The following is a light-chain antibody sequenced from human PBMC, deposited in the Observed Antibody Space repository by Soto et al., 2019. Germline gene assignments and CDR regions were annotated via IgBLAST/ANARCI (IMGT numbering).Light chain of an antibody. CDR1: QSISSR. V-gene: IGKV1-5*03. J-gene: IGKJ2*01. CDR3: QQYNSYLYT. CDR2: KAS. Sequence: DIQMTQSPSTLSASVGDRVTITCRASQSISSRLAWYQQKPGKAPKLLMYKASSLEIGVPSRFSGSGSGTEFTLTISSLQPDDFATYYCQQYNSYLYTFGQGTKLEIK.